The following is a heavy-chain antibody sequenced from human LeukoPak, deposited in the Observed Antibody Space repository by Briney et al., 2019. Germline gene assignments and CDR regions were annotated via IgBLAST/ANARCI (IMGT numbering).Heavy chain of an antibody. CDR3: ARGESAEQYYYDSSGYLT. D-gene: IGHD3-22*01. V-gene: IGHV4-59*12. Sequence: PSETLSLTCTVSGGSISSYYWSWIRQPPGKGLEWIGYIYYSGSTNYNPSLKSRVTISVDTSKNQFSLKLSSVTAADTAVYYCARGESAEQYYYDSSGYLTWGQGTLVTVSS. CDR2: IYYSGST. J-gene: IGHJ5*02. CDR1: GGSISSYY.